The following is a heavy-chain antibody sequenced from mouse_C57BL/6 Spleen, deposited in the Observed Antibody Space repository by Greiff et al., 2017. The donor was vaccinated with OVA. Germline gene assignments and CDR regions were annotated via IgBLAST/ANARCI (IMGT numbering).Heavy chain of an antibody. CDR1: GFTFSSYA. D-gene: IGHD2-3*01. J-gene: IGHJ3*01. Sequence: EVLLVESGGGLVKPGGSLKLSCAASGFTFSSYAMPWVRQTPEKRLEWVATISDGGSYTYYPDNVKGRYTISRDNAKNNLNLQMSHLKSEDTAMYYCARPDEDGYYWFDYWGQGTLVTVSA. CDR3: ARPDEDGYYWFDY. CDR2: ISDGGSYT. V-gene: IGHV5-4*01.